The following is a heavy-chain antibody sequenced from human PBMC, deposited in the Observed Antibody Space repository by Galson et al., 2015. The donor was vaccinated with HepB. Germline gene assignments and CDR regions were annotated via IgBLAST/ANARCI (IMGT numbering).Heavy chain of an antibody. CDR3: ARATREY. CDR2: IGGSDDNT. CDR1: GFTFSNYA. V-gene: IGHV3-23*01. Sequence: SLRLSCAASGFTFSNYAMNWVRQVPGKGLEWVSAIGGSDDNTYYADSVKGRFTISRDNAMNSLYLQMNSLRAEDTAVYYCARATREYWGQGTLVTVSS. J-gene: IGHJ4*02.